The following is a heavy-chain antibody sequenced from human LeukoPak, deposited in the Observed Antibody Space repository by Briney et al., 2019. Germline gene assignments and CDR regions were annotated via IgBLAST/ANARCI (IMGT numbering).Heavy chain of an antibody. CDR2: INPSGGST. D-gene: IGHD6-13*01. CDR3: ARPYSSSWSNLYFDY. J-gene: IGHJ4*02. Sequence: ASVKVSCKASGYTFTGYYMHWVRQAPGQGLEWMGIINPSGGSTSYAQKFQGRVTMTRDMSTSTVYMELSSLRSEDTAVYYCARPYSSSWSNLYFDYWGQGTLVTVSS. CDR1: GYTFTGYY. V-gene: IGHV1-46*01.